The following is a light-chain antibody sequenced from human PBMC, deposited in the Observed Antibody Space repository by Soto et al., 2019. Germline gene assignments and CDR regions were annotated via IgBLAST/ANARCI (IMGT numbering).Light chain of an antibody. Sequence: DIQMTQSPSTLSASVGDRVTITCRASQSISSWLAWYQQKPGKAPKLLIYDASTLKSGVPSRFSGGGSGTEFLLTISRLHPPVFATYYCQQYDSYRITFGRGPRLKI. CDR1: QSISSW. J-gene: IGKJ5*01. CDR3: QQYDSYRIT. CDR2: DAS. V-gene: IGKV1-5*01.